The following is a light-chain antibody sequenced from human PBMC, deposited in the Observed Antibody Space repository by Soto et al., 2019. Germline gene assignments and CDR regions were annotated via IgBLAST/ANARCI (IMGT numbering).Light chain of an antibody. V-gene: IGKV3-20*01. J-gene: IGKJ2*01. CDR3: QQYDGSPPYT. CDR1: QSIRSSY. Sequence: VLTQSPGTLSLSPGERAAISCRASQSIRSSYLAWYQHKPGQAPRLLIYGASSRATGIPHRFSGSGSGTDFPHTISRLEPEDCGVYYCQQYDGSPPYTFGQGTRLEIK. CDR2: GAS.